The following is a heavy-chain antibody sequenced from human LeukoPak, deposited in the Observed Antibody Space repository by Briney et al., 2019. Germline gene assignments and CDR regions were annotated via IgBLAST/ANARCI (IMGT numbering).Heavy chain of an antibody. CDR3: ASGDFQFDF. D-gene: IGHD7-27*01. CDR2: ISGSDGRT. V-gene: IGHV3-23*01. CDR1: GFTFSSYG. J-gene: IGHJ4*02. Sequence: GGSLRLSCAASGFTFSSYGMSWVRQAPGKGLEWVSTISGSDGRTYYADSVKGRFTISRDNSKNALYLQMNSLKPEDTALYYCASGDFQFDFWGQGTLVTVSS.